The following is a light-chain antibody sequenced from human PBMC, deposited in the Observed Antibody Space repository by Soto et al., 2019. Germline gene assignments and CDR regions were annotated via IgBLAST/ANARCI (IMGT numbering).Light chain of an antibody. CDR2: AAS. CDR1: QSVSSNY. Sequence: EIVLTQSPGTLSLSPGERATLSCRASQSVSSNYLAWYQQKPGQAPRLLIYAASSRATGIPDRFSGSGSGTDFTLTISRLEHAYFEVYYCEQSYYSHTWTFGQGTKVEI. J-gene: IGKJ1*01. CDR3: EQSYYSHTWT. V-gene: IGKV3-20*01.